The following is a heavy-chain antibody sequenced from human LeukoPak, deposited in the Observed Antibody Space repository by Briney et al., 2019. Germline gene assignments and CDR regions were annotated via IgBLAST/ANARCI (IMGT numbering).Heavy chain of an antibody. CDR3: ARDFYYGPGSGFDP. J-gene: IGHJ5*02. V-gene: IGHV3-30*19. CDR1: GFTFSSYG. Sequence: GGSLRLSCAASGFTFSSYGMHWVRQAPGKGLEWVAVIWYDGSNKYYADSVKGRFTISRDNSKNTLYLQMNSLRAEDTAVYYCARDFYYGPGSGFDPWGQGTLVTVSS. D-gene: IGHD3-10*01. CDR2: IWYDGSNK.